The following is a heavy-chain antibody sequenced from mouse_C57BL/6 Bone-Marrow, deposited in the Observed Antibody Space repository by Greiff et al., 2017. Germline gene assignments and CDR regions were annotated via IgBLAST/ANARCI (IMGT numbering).Heavy chain of an antibody. D-gene: IGHD1-1*01. CDR1: GYTFTSYW. Sequence: VKLMESGAELAKPGASVKLSCKASGYTFTSYWMHWVKQRPGQGLEWIGYINPSSGYTKYNQKFKDKATLTADKSSSTAYMQLSSLTYEDSAVYYCAITTVVATYYFDYWGQGTTLTVSS. J-gene: IGHJ2*01. V-gene: IGHV1-7*01. CDR3: AITTVVATYYFDY. CDR2: INPSSGYT.